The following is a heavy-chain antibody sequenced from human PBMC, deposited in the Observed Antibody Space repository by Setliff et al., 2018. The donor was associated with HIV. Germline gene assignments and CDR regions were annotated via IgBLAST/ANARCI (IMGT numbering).Heavy chain of an antibody. CDR3: ARARGNYYDSSGYYPPTDYYYGMDV. V-gene: IGHV1-69*13. Sequence: SVKVSCKASGGTFSSYAISWVRQAPGQGLEWMGGIIPIFGTANYAQKFQGRVTITADESTSTAYMELSSLRSEDTAVYYCARARGNYYDSSGYYPPTDYYYGMDVWGQGTTVTVSS. CDR1: GGTFSSYA. D-gene: IGHD3-22*01. J-gene: IGHJ6*02. CDR2: IIPIFGTA.